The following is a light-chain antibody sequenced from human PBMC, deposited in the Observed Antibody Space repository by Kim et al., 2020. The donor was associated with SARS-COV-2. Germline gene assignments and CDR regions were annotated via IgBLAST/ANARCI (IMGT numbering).Light chain of an antibody. Sequence: SYELTQPPSVSVSPGQTASITCAGDKLGEKYACXYQQKPGQSPVLVIYQDSKRPSGIPERFSGSNSGNTATLTISGTQAMDEADYYCQAWDSNVVFGGGT. CDR1: KLGEKY. CDR3: QAWDSNVV. CDR2: QDS. J-gene: IGLJ2*01. V-gene: IGLV3-1*01.